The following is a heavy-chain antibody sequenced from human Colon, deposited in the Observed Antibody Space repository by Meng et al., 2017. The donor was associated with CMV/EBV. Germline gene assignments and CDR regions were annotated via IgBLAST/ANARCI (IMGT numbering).Heavy chain of an antibody. D-gene: IGHD4/OR15-4a*01. CDR2: ISESGDDP. V-gene: IGHV3-23*01. Sequence: GESLKISCAASGFTFSTYPMSWVRQAPGKGLEWVSGISESGDDPYQADSMKGRFTISRDNSKNILYLQMNSLRAEDTAVYYCAKGYKGLSQTYYFDYWGQGTLVTVSS. J-gene: IGHJ4*02. CDR3: AKGYKGLSQTYYFDY. CDR1: GFTFSTYP.